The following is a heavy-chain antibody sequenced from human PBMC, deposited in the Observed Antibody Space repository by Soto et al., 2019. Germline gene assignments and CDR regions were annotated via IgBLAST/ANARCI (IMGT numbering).Heavy chain of an antibody. CDR3: VKDDGGDPATAPH. D-gene: IGHD2-21*01. Sequence: EVQLLESGGGLVQPGGSLRLSCAASGITISNYPMSWVRQAPGKGLDWVSGISGSGDRTYYADSAKGRFTISKDISRNSLSLQLARLGVEDTAVYFCVKDDGGDPATAPHWGQGTLVTVSS. J-gene: IGHJ4*02. V-gene: IGHV3-23*01. CDR1: GITISNYP. CDR2: ISGSGDRT.